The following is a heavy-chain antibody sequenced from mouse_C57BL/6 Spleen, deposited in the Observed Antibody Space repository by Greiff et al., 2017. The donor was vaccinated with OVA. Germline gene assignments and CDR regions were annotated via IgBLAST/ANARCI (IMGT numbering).Heavy chain of an antibody. V-gene: IGHV1-15*01. CDR3: TRRDSNSYYYAMDY. CDR1: GYTFTDYE. D-gene: IGHD2-5*01. Sequence: VQLQQSGAELVRPGASVTLSCKASGYTFTDYEMHWVKQTPVHGLEWIGAIDPETGGTAYNQKFKGKAILTADKSSSTAYMELRSLTSEDSAVYYCTRRDSNSYYYAMDYWGQGTSVTVSS. J-gene: IGHJ4*01. CDR2: IDPETGGT.